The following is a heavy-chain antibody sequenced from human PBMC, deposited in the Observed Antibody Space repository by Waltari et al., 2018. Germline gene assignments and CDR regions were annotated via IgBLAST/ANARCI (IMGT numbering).Heavy chain of an antibody. CDR2: INHSGST. V-gene: IGHV4-34*01. D-gene: IGHD3-22*01. CDR3: ARGDITMIPGPLLN. J-gene: IGHJ4*02. Sequence: QVQLQQWGAGLLKPSETLSLTCAVYGGSFSGYYWSWIRQPPGKGLEWIGEINHSGSTNDNPSRKSRVTISVDTSKNQFSLKLSSVTAADTAVYYCARGDITMIPGPLLNWGQGTLVTVSS. CDR1: GGSFSGYY.